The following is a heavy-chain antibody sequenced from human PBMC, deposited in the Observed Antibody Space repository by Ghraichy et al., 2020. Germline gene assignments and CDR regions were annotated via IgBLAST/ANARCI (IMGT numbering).Heavy chain of an antibody. D-gene: IGHD4-17*01. CDR3: ATAAIYEDYPLAPRGYYYYGMEV. CDR2: IDRDGNKI. CDR1: GFTLSNYW. Sequence: GGSLRLSCAASGFTLSNYWMHWVRRAPGKGLVWVSRIDRDGNKISYADSVKGRFTISRDNAKNTLYLQMNSLRLEDTAVYYCATAAIYEDYPLAPRGYYYYGMEVWGKGTTVTVSS. V-gene: IGHV3-74*01. J-gene: IGHJ6*04.